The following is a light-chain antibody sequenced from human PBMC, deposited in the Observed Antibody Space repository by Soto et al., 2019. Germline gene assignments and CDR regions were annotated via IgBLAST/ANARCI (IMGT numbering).Light chain of an antibody. CDR3: SSYTSSSTLVV. CDR1: SSDVGGYNY. J-gene: IGLJ2*01. Sequence: QYVLTHPASVSGYPGQSSTSSCTGTSSDVGGYNYVSWYQQHPGKAPKLMIYEVNNRPSGVSKRFSGSKSGNTASLTISGLQAEYEGDYYCSSYTSSSTLVVFCGGTTLTVL. CDR2: EVN. V-gene: IGLV2-14*01.